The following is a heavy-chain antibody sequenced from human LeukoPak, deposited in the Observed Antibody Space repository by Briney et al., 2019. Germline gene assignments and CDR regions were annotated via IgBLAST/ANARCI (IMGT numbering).Heavy chain of an antibody. Sequence: SETLSLTCTASGDSISSGYYWSWIRQPPGKGLEWIGYIYYTGNTNYYPSLKSRVSISLDTSKNQFSLKLTSVTTADTAVYYCARSVGWPFDYWGQGILVTVSS. CDR3: ARSVGWPFDY. CDR1: GDSISSGYY. V-gene: IGHV4-61*01. D-gene: IGHD1-26*01. J-gene: IGHJ4*02. CDR2: IYYTGNT.